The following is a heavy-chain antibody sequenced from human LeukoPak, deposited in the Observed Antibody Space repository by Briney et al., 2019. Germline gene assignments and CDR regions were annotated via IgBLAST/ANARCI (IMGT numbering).Heavy chain of an antibody. Sequence: ASVKVSCKASGYTFTSYYMHWVRQAPGQGLEWMGIINPSGGSTSYAQKFQGRVTMTRDTSTSTVYMELSSLRSEDTAVYYCARGHVVVIKSRAKGSAFDIWGQGTMVTVSS. V-gene: IGHV1-46*03. CDR3: ARGHVVVIKSRAKGSAFDI. J-gene: IGHJ3*02. CDR1: GYTFTSYY. D-gene: IGHD3-22*01. CDR2: INPSGGST.